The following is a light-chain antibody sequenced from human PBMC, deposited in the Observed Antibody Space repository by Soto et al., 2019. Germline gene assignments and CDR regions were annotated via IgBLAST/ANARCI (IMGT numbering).Light chain of an antibody. CDR3: QSYDSSLSGSGV. V-gene: IGLV1-40*01. CDR2: GHN. J-gene: IGLJ3*02. CDR1: YSNIGAGYE. Sequence: QSVLTQPPSVSGAPGQRVTISCTGSYSNIGAGYEVHWYQQIPGTAPKLLISGHNNRPSGVPDRFFASKSGTSASLTIIGLQAEDEADYYCQSYDSSLSGSGVFGGGTQLTVL.